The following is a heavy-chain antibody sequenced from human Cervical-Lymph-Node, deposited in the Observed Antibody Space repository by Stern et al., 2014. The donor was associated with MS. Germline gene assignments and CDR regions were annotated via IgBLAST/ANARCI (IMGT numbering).Heavy chain of an antibody. Sequence: QVQLQESGPGLVKPSETLSLTCTVSGGSVNSGSYYWSWIRPPPGKGLEGIGHAFYSGTTSYNPPLESRITISADTSKNQFSLKLRSVTAADTAVYFCAREVCSGGSCGWFDPWGQGTLVTVSS. CDR2: AFYSGTT. D-gene: IGHD2-15*01. CDR1: GGSVNSGSYY. CDR3: AREVCSGGSCGWFDP. J-gene: IGHJ5*02. V-gene: IGHV4-61*01.